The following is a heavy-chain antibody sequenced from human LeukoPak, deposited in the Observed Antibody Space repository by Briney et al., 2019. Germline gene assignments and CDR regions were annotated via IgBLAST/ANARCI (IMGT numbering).Heavy chain of an antibody. V-gene: IGHV3-23*01. CDR3: AKVGYDSSGYFTTSTAYFDY. J-gene: IGHJ4*02. Sequence: GGSLRLSCEASGFTFTSYAMSWVRQAPGKGLEWVSAISVSGSNTYYADSVKGRFTISRDNSKNTLYLQMNSLRAEDTAVYYCAKVGYDSSGYFTTSTAYFDYWGQGTLVTVSS. CDR1: GFTFTSYA. CDR2: ISVSGSNT. D-gene: IGHD3-22*01.